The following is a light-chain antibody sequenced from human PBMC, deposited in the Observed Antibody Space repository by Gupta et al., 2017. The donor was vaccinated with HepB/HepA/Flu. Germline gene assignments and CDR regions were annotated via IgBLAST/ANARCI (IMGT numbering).Light chain of an antibody. V-gene: IGLV2-14*03. CDR3: SSYTTSSSVV. Sequence: QSALSQTAYVSGSPGQSITISCTLTSSDVGAYNYVSWYQQHPGKAPKVVIYDVTNRPSGVSNRFSGSKSGNTASLTISGLQAEDEADYYCSSYTTSSSVVFGGGTKVTVL. CDR2: DVT. J-gene: IGLJ3*02. CDR1: SSDVGAYNY.